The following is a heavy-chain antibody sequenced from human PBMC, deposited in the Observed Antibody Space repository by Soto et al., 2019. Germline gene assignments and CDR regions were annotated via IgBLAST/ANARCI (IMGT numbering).Heavy chain of an antibody. Sequence: SETLSLTCTVSGGSISGYSWSWIRQSPGKGLEWIGYIYYSGSTNYNPSLKSRVTISVDTSKNRFSLKLSSVTVADSAVYYCARAQAAYYFDYWGQGTVVTVSS. J-gene: IGHJ4*02. D-gene: IGHD2-15*01. CDR3: ARAQAAYYFDY. V-gene: IGHV4-59*13. CDR2: IYYSGST. CDR1: GGSISGYS.